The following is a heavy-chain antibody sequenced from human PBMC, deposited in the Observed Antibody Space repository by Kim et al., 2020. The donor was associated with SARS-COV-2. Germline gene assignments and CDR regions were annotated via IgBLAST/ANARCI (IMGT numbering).Heavy chain of an antibody. V-gene: IGHV3-21*01. CDR2: ISSSSSYI. J-gene: IGHJ4*01. CDR1: GFTFSSYS. Sequence: GGSLRLSCAASGFTFSSYSMNWVRQAPGKGLEWVSSISSSSSYIYYADSVKGRFTISRDNAKNSLYLEMNSLRAEDTAVYYCARAYSSGWAYFDYCGRGTLVTVSS. CDR3: ARAYSSGWAYFDY. D-gene: IGHD6-19*01.